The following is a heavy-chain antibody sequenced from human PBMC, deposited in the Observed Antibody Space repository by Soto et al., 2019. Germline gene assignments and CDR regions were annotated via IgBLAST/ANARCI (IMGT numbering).Heavy chain of an antibody. CDR2: IRGSGDTT. Sequence: EVQLLESGGGLVQPGGSLRLSCAASGFTFSSYAMSWVRQAPGKGLEWVSAIRGSGDTTYFADSVKGRFTISRDISKNTVFLQMNRLRAEDTALYYGAKAYCSSTSCYRGPFDYWGQGTLVTVSS. CDR1: GFTFSSYA. CDR3: AKAYCSSTSCYRGPFDY. D-gene: IGHD2-2*01. J-gene: IGHJ4*02. V-gene: IGHV3-23*01.